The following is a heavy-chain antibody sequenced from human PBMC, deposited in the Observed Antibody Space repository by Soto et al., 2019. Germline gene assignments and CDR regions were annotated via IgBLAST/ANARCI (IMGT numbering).Heavy chain of an antibody. J-gene: IGHJ5*02. CDR2: IYYSGST. CDR3: AREASRDYYDSSGNPGLCFDP. Sequence: SETLSLTCTVSGGSISSGGYYWSWIRQHPGKGLEWIGYIYYSGSTYYNPSLKSRVTISVDTSKNQFSLKLSSVTAADTAVYYCAREASRDYYDSSGNPGLCFDPWGQGTLVTVSS. CDR1: GGSISSGGYY. D-gene: IGHD3-22*01. V-gene: IGHV4-31*03.